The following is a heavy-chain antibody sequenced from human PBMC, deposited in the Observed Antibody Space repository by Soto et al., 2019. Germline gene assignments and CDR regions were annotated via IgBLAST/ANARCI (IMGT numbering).Heavy chain of an antibody. V-gene: IGHV4-59*01. D-gene: IGHD2-15*01. Sequence: LSLTCTVSGGSISSYYWSWIRQPPGKGLEWIGYIYYSGSTNYNPSLKSRVTISVDTSKNQFSLKLSSVTAADTAVYYCARVICSGGSCYLDYWGQGTLVTVSS. CDR2: IYYSGST. CDR1: GGSISSYY. CDR3: ARVICSGGSCYLDY. J-gene: IGHJ4*02.